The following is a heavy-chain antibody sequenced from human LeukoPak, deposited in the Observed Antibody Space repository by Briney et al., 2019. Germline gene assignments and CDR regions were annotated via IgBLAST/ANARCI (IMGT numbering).Heavy chain of an antibody. Sequence: SETLSLTCAVYGGSFSGDYWSWIRQPPGKGLEWIGEINHSGSTNYNPSLKSRVTISVDTSKNQFSLKLSSVTAADTAVYYCARGFSNFWSGYYDPYFDYWGQGTLVTVSS. D-gene: IGHD3-3*01. J-gene: IGHJ4*02. CDR3: ARGFSNFWSGYYDPYFDY. CDR1: GGSFSGDY. CDR2: INHSGST. V-gene: IGHV4-34*01.